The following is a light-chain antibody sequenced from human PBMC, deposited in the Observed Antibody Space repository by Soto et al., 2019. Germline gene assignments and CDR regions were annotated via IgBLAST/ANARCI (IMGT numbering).Light chain of an antibody. Sequence: QSALTQPPSASGSPGQSVTISCTGTSSDVGGYNYVSWYQQHPGKAPKLMIYEVTKRPSGVPDRFSGSKSGNTASLAVSGPQAEDEADYYCSSHAGINNVVFGGGTKLTVL. CDR2: EVT. CDR3: SSHAGINNVV. V-gene: IGLV2-8*01. CDR1: SSDVGGYNY. J-gene: IGLJ3*02.